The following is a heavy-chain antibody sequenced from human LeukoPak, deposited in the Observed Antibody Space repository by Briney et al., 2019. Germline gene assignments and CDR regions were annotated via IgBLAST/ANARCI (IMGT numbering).Heavy chain of an antibody. Sequence: SQTLSLTCTVSGGSISSGSYYWSWIRQPAGKGLEWIGRIYTSGSTNYNPSLKSRVTISVDTSKHQFSLKLSSVTAADTAVYYCARGGPDYYYYYMDVWGKGTTVTVSS. CDR1: GGSISSGSYY. CDR3: ARGGPDYYYYYMDV. CDR2: IYTSGST. J-gene: IGHJ6*03. V-gene: IGHV4-61*02.